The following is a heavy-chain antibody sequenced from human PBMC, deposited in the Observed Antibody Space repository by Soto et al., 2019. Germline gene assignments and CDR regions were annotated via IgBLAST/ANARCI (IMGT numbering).Heavy chain of an antibody. CDR2: LYYTGST. J-gene: IGHJ4*02. D-gene: IGHD3-22*01. V-gene: IGHV4-30-4*01. Sequence: SETLSLTCTVSGGSINSGDYYWSWIRQPPGKGLEWIGNLYYTGSTYYNPSLKSRVTISVDTSKKQFSLMVTSVTAADTAVYYCARYRYSDSLKEYYFDYWGQGTLVTVSS. CDR1: GGSINSGDYY. CDR3: ARYRYSDSLKEYYFDY.